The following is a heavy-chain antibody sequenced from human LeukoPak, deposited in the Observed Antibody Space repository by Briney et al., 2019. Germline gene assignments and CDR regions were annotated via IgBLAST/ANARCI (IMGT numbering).Heavy chain of an antibody. D-gene: IGHD6-19*01. CDR1: GFTFSSYA. V-gene: IGHV3-23*01. J-gene: IGHJ1*01. CDR2: ISGSGGST. CDR3: AKDPRSGWYAEYFQH. Sequence: GGSLRLSCAASGFTFSSYAMSWVRQAPGKGLEWVSAISGSGGSTYYADSVKGRFTISRDNSKNKLYLQMNSLRAEDTAVYYCAKDPRSGWYAEYFQHWGQGTLVTVSS.